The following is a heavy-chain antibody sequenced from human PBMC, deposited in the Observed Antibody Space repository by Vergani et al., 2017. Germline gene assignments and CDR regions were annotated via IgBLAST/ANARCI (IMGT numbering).Heavy chain of an antibody. V-gene: IGHV3-21*01. CDR3: ARDLSSYDFWSGYPKNYFDY. Sequence: EVQLVESGGGLVKPGGSLRLSCAASGFTFSSYSMNWVRQAPGKGLEWVSSISSSSYIYYADSVKGRFTISRDNAKNSLYLQMNSLRAEDTAVYYCARDLSSYDFWSGYPKNYFDYWGQGTLVTVSS. CDR1: GFTFSSYS. D-gene: IGHD3-3*01. CDR2: ISSSSYI. J-gene: IGHJ4*02.